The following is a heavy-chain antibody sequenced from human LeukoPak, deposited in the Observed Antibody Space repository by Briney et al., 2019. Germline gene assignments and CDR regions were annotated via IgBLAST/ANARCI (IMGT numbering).Heavy chain of an antibody. CDR1: GFTFSSHG. CDR3: AKDGAWLRFDD. Sequence: GGTLRLSCAASGFTFSSHGMNWVRQAPGKGLEWVSGISPGGGPTYYADSVKGRFTISRDDPRNTLYLQMENLRAEDTAVYYCAKDGAWLRFDDWGQGILVTVSS. V-gene: IGHV3-23*01. D-gene: IGHD5-12*01. CDR2: ISPGGGPT. J-gene: IGHJ4*02.